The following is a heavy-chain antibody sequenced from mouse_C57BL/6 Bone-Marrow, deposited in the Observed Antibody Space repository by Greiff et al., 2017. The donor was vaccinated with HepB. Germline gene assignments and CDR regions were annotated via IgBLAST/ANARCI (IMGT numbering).Heavy chain of an antibody. J-gene: IGHJ4*01. CDR2: INPNNGGT. V-gene: IGHV1-26*01. D-gene: IGHD2-3*01. Sequence: VQLQQSGPELVKPGASVKISCKASGYTFTDYYMNWVKQSHGKSLEWIGDINPNNGGTSYNQKFKGKATLTVDKSSSTAYMELRSLTSEDSAVYYCARNGWLLRNYAMDYWGQGTSVTVSS. CDR3: ARNGWLLRNYAMDY. CDR1: GYTFTDYY.